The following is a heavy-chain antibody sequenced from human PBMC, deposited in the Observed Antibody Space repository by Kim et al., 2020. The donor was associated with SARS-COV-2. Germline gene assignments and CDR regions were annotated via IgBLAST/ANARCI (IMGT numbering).Heavy chain of an antibody. D-gene: IGHD4-17*01. Sequence: PALRSQVTISVDTSKNQFSLKLSSVTAADTAVYYCARVPDYGDFYDAFDIWGQGTMVTVSS. J-gene: IGHJ3*02. V-gene: IGHV4-31*01. CDR3: ARVPDYGDFYDAFDI.